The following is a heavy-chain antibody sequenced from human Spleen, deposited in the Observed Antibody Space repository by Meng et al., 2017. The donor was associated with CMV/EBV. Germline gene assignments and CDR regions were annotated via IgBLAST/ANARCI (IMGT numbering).Heavy chain of an antibody. CDR1: GGSISSYY. J-gene: IGHJ4*02. CDR3: ARDGEQLWSLGGFFDY. V-gene: IGHV4-59*01. Sequence: GSLRLSCTVSGGSISSYYWSWIRKPPGKGLEWIGYIYYSGSTNYNPSLKSRVTISVDTSKNQFSLKLNSVTAADTAVYYCARDGEQLWSLGGFFDYWGQGTLVTVSS. D-gene: IGHD5-18*01. CDR2: IYYSGST.